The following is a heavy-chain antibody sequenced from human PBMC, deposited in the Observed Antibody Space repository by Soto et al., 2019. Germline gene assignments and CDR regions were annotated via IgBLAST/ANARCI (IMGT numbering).Heavy chain of an antibody. CDR3: ARRGHTAANFDP. CDR2: IYWDDDK. J-gene: IGHJ5*02. Sequence: QITLKESGPTLVKPTQTLTLTCTFSGFSLSTSGVGVGWIRQPPGKALEWLALIYWDDDKRYSPSLKNRLTITKDASKNQVVLTMTNMDLVDTAAYYCARRGHTAANFDPGGQGTLVTVSS. CDR1: GFSLSTSGVG. V-gene: IGHV2-5*02. D-gene: IGHD6-25*01.